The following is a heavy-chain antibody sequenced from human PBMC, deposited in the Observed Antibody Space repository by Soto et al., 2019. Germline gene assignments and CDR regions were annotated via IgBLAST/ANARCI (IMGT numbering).Heavy chain of an antibody. V-gene: IGHV3-23*01. CDR3: AKGDCSGGRCYRGFDY. CDR1: GFTFSSYD. J-gene: IGHJ4*02. CDR2: VSASGSIT. Sequence: EVQVLESGGGLVQPGGSLRLSCAASGFTFSSYDMSWVRQAPGKGLEWVSGVSASGSITSYADSAKGRFTISRDNAKNTVFLQMSSLRAEDTAVCFCAKGDCSGGRCYRGFDYWGQGTLVTVSS. D-gene: IGHD2-15*01.